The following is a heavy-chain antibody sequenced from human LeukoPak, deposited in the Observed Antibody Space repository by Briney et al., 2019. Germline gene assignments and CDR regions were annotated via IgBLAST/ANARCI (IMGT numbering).Heavy chain of an antibody. CDR3: ARDLISGDWTWDI. Sequence: ASVKVSCKASGFTFTSSAMQWVRQARGQRLEWIGWIVVGSGNTNYAQKFQGRVTMTRDTSTSTVYMELSSLSSEDTAVYYCARDLISGDWTWDIWGQGTMVTVSS. V-gene: IGHV1-58*02. CDR1: GFTFTSSA. D-gene: IGHD2-21*02. J-gene: IGHJ3*02. CDR2: IVVGSGNT.